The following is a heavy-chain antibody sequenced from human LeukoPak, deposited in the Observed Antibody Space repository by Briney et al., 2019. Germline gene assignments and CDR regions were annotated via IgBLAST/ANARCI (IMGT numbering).Heavy chain of an antibody. Sequence: PGRSLRLSCAASGFTFSNYAMHWVRQAPGKGLEWVAFISYDGRDKFHADSVKGRFTISRDNSLDTLYLQMNSLRLEDTAVYYCARNRLQEGAFDIWGQGTMVTVSS. D-gene: IGHD4-11*01. CDR2: ISYDGRDK. CDR1: GFTFSNYA. CDR3: ARNRLQEGAFDI. V-gene: IGHV3-30-3*01. J-gene: IGHJ3*02.